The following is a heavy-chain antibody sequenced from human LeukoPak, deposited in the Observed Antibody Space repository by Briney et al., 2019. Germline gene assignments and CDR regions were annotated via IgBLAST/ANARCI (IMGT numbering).Heavy chain of an antibody. CDR1: GFTFDDYG. J-gene: IGHJ4*02. CDR3: AREGVATIGRPNYFDY. V-gene: IGHV3-20*04. CDR2: INWNGGST. D-gene: IGHD5-12*01. Sequence: GRSLRLSCAASGFTFDDYGMSWVRQAPGKGLEWVSGINWNGGSTGYADSVKGRFTISRDNAKNSLYLQMNSLRAEDTALYYCAREGVATIGRPNYFDYWGQGTLVTVSS.